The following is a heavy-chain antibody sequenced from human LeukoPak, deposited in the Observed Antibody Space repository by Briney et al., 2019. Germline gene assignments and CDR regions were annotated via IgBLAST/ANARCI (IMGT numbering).Heavy chain of an antibody. CDR1: GFTFGSYS. J-gene: IGHJ5*02. CDR3: TKDPNGDYIGAFDP. CDR2: ISSSSSTI. Sequence: GGSLRLSCAASGFTFGSYSIDWVRQAPGKGLEWLSYISSSSSTIYFADSVKGRFTISRDNAKNTLYLQMNSLRADDTAIYYCTKDPNGDYIGAFDPWGQGTLVTVSS. V-gene: IGHV3-48*04. D-gene: IGHD4-17*01.